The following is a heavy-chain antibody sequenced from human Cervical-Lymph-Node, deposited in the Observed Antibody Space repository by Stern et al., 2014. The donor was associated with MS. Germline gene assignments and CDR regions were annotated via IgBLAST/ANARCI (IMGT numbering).Heavy chain of an antibody. CDR1: GFVFTGYY. J-gene: IGHJ4*02. V-gene: IGHV1-2*02. Sequence: VQLVESGAEVKKPGAPVHVSCAASGFVFTGYYLHWVRQAPGQGLEWMGWINLKSGGTNYAQKFHDRVTMTRDTSTNTASLHLASLTSGDTAIYYCAREQWKEGFATWGQGTPVTVSS. CDR3: AREQWKEGFAT. D-gene: IGHD1-1*01. CDR2: INLKSGGT.